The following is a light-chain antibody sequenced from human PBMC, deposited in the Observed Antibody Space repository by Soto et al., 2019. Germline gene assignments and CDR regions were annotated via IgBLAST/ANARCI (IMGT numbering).Light chain of an antibody. J-gene: IGLJ3*02. CDR1: SSDVGGYNY. CDR3: SSYAGSTYEV. V-gene: IGLV2-8*01. Sequence: QSVLTQPPSASGSPGQSVTISCTGTSSDVGGYNYVSWYQQHPGEAPKLMIYEVSKRPSGVPDRFSGSKSGNTASLTVSGLQADDEADYYCSSYAGSTYEVFGGGTQLTVL. CDR2: EVS.